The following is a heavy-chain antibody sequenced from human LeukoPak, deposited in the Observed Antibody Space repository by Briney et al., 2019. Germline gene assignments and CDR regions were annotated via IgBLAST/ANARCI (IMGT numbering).Heavy chain of an antibody. V-gene: IGHV4-39*07. Sequence: SETLSLTCTVSGGSISSSSYYWGWIRQPPGKGLEWIGNIYYSGNIYYNPSLKSRVTISVDTSKNQFSLKLSSVTAADTAVYYCARVIRGIRGLDYWGQGTLVTVSS. CDR1: GGSISSSSYY. CDR3: ARVIRGIRGLDY. J-gene: IGHJ4*02. CDR2: IYYSGNI. D-gene: IGHD3/OR15-3a*01.